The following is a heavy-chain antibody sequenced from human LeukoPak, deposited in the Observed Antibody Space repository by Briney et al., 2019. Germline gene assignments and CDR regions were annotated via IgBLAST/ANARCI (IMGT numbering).Heavy chain of an antibody. J-gene: IGHJ3*02. CDR3: ARRSGRAFDI. CDR2: INPSGGST. V-gene: IGHV1-46*01. D-gene: IGHD2-15*01. CDR1: GYTFTSYY. Sequence: ASVKVSCKASGYTFTSYYMHWVRQAPGQGLEWMGIINPSGGSTSYAQKFQGRVTMTRNTSISTAYMELSSLRSEDTAVYYCARRSGRAFDIWGQGTMVTVSS.